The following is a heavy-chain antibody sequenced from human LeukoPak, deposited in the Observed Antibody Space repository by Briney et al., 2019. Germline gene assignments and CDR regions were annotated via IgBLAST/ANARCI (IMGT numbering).Heavy chain of an antibody. V-gene: IGHV3-23*01. CDR3: GSGPVGTTVP. Sequence: GGSLRLSCAASGFSFGSYAMGWTRQAPGQGLEWVSAISGSGSHTNYAESVKGRFTISRDNSKNILYLHMGSLTVADTAAYYCGSGPVGTTVPWGQGTLVTVSS. J-gene: IGHJ5*02. CDR2: ISGSGSHT. D-gene: IGHD1-1*01. CDR1: GFSFGSYA.